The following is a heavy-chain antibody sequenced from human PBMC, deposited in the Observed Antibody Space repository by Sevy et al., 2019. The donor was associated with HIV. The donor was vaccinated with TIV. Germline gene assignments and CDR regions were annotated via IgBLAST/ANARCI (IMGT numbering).Heavy chain of an antibody. CDR2: ISYDGNIQ. D-gene: IGHD5-18*01. CDR3: AKDQGGYNYAPGY. J-gene: IGHJ4*02. Sequence: GGSLRLSCAASGLTFSTYGMHWVRQAPGKGLEWVAVISYDGNIQYYAASVKGRFTVSRDNSKNTLYLQMNSLRAEDSAVYYCAKDQGGYNYAPGYWGQGTLVTVSS. CDR1: GLTFSTYG. V-gene: IGHV3-30*18.